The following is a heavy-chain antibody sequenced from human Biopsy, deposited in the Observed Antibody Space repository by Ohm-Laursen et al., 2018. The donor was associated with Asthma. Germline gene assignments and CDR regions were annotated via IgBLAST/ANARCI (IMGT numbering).Heavy chain of an antibody. CDR1: GFTFSSYG. CDR3: ARTFHFWSPYHAEHYQL. Sequence: SLRLSCAASGFTFSSYGMYWVRQVPGQGLEWVANIKHDGSEKNHVDSLKGRFTISRDNAKNLLFLQMNSLRAEDTAVYYCARTFHFWSPYHAEHYQLWDQGTLVTVSS. J-gene: IGHJ1*01. V-gene: IGHV3-7*01. D-gene: IGHD3-3*01. CDR2: IKHDGSEK.